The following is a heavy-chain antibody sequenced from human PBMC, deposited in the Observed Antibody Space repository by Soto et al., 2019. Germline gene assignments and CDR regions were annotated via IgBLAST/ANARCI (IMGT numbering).Heavy chain of an antibody. D-gene: IGHD3-3*01. CDR2: IYSGGST. CDR3: ASVDFWGGNSYYGMDV. V-gene: IGHV3-53*01. Sequence: PGGSLRLSCAASGFTVSRNYMSWVRQAPGKGLEWVSVIYSGGSTYYADSVKGRFTISRDNSKNTLYLQMNSLRAEDTAVFYCASVDFWGGNSYYGMDVWGQGTTVTVSS. J-gene: IGHJ6*02. CDR1: GFTVSRNY.